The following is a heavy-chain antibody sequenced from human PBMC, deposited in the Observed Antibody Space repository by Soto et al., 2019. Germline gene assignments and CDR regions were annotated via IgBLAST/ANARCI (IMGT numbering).Heavy chain of an antibody. D-gene: IGHD3-22*01. CDR2: IYHSGST. Sequence: SETLSLTCTVSGYSISSGYYWGWIRQPPGKGLEWIGSIYHSGSTYYNPSLKSRVTISVDTSKNQFSLKLSSVTAADTAMYYCARDCSVLLNPDSSGSYNWFDPWGQGTLVTVSS. J-gene: IGHJ5*02. CDR3: ARDCSVLLNPDSSGSYNWFDP. V-gene: IGHV4-38-2*02. CDR1: GYSISSGYY.